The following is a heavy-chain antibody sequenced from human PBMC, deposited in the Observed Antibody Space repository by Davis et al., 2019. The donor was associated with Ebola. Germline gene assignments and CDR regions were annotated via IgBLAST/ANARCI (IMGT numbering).Heavy chain of an antibody. CDR3: ARQVGVVATIIPYWYFDL. D-gene: IGHD5-12*01. J-gene: IGHJ2*01. V-gene: IGHV5-51*01. Sequence: GESLKISCKASGYNFISNWIGWVRQMPGKGLEWMGSIDPSDSYTRYRPSFEGQVTISADKSISTAYLQWSSLKASDTAMYYCARQVGVVATIIPYWYFDLWGRGTLVTVSS. CDR2: IDPSDSYT. CDR1: GYNFISNW.